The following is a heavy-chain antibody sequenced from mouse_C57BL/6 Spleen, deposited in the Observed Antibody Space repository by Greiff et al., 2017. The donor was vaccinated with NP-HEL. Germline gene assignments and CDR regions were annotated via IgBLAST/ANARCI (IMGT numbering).Heavy chain of an antibody. Sequence: VQLQQSGAELVRPGASVTLSCKASGYTFTDYEMHWVKQTPVHGLEWIGAIDPETGGTAYNQKFKGKAILTADKSSSTAYMELRSLTSEDSAVYYCTRRYDYDVDYYAMDYWGQGTSVTVSS. CDR3: TRRYDYDVDYYAMDY. D-gene: IGHD2-4*01. CDR2: IDPETGGT. CDR1: GYTFTDYE. V-gene: IGHV1-15*01. J-gene: IGHJ4*01.